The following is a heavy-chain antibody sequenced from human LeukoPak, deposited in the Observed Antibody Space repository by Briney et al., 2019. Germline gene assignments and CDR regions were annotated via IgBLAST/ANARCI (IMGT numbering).Heavy chain of an antibody. Sequence: PSETLSLTCTVSGGSISSYYWSWIRQSPGKRLEWIGHIYYSGSTNYNPSLKRRVTISVDTSKNQFPLKLSSVTAADTAVYYCASRSSIWSGYQDTLYYFDSWGQGTLLTVSS. V-gene: IGHV4-59*01. CDR1: GGSISSYY. D-gene: IGHD3-3*01. CDR3: ASRSSIWSGYQDTLYYFDS. J-gene: IGHJ4*02. CDR2: IYYSGST.